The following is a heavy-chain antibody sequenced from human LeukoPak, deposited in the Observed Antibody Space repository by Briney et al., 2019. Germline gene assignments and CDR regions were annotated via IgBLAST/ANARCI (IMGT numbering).Heavy chain of an antibody. D-gene: IGHD1-26*01. V-gene: IGHV3-13*01. CDR3: ARGSGSYWYFDL. CDR2: IGTAGDT. J-gene: IGHJ2*01. Sequence: GGSLRLSCAASGFTFSSYDMHWVRQATGKGLEWVSAIGTAGDTYYPGSVKGRFTISRENAKNSLYLQMNSLRAGDTAVYYCARGSGSYWYFDLWGRSTLVTVSS. CDR1: GFTFSSYD.